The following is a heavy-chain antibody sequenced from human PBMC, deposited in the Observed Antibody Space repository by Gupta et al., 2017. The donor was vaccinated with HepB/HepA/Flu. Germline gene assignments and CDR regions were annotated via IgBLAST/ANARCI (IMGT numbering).Heavy chain of an antibody. CDR3: TTDLRWELQPSDY. J-gene: IGHJ4*02. Sequence: DVQLEESGGGLVKPGGSLRLSCASSGFTFSVPWMSWVRQAPGKGLEWVGRLKTDGGTTDYAAPVKGRFIISRDDSRNTLYLQMNSLKTEDTAIYYCTTDLRWELQPSDYWGQGTLVTVSS. V-gene: IGHV3-15*01. CDR1: GFTFSVPW. D-gene: IGHD1-26*01. CDR2: LKTDGGTT.